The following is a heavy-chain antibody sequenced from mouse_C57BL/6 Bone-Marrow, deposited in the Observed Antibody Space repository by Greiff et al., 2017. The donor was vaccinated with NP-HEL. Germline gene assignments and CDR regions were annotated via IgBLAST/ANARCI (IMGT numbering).Heavy chain of an antibody. CDR2: IDPSDSYT. Sequence: QVQLQQPGAELVKPGASVKLSCKASGYTFTSYWMQWVKQRPGQGLEWIGEIDPSDSYTNYNQKFKGKATLTVDPSSSTAYMQLSSLTSEDSAVYYCAREGITTVVATTGRGYMTMDYWGQGTSVTVSS. J-gene: IGHJ4*01. V-gene: IGHV1-50*01. CDR1: GYTFTSYW. D-gene: IGHD1-1*01. CDR3: AREGITTVVATTGRGYMTMDY.